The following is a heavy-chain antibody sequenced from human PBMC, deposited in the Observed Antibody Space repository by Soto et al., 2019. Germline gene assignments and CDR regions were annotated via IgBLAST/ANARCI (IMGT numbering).Heavy chain of an antibody. D-gene: IGHD6-6*01. CDR3: ARRIAARPVAYAFDI. Sequence: ASVKVSCKASGYTFTSYDINWVRQATGQGLEWMGWMNPNSGNTGYAQKFQGRVTMTRNTSISTAYMELSSLRPEDTAVYYCARRIAARPVAYAFDIWGQGTMVTVSS. CDR2: MNPNSGNT. V-gene: IGHV1-8*01. CDR1: GYTFTSYD. J-gene: IGHJ3*02.